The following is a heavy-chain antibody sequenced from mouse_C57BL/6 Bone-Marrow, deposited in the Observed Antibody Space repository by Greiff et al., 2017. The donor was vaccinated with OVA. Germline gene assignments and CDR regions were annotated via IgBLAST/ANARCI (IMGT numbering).Heavy chain of an antibody. CDR1: GYAFSSYW. Sequence: VQLQQSGAELVKPGASVKISCKASGYAFSSYWMNWVKQRPGQGLEWIGKIYPGDGDTNYNGKFKGKATLTADKSSSTAYMHLSSLTSADSAVYFCARYASGSNWLAYWGQGTLVTVSA. V-gene: IGHV1-80*01. CDR2: IYPGDGDT. D-gene: IGHD3-1*01. CDR3: ARYASGSNWLAY. J-gene: IGHJ3*01.